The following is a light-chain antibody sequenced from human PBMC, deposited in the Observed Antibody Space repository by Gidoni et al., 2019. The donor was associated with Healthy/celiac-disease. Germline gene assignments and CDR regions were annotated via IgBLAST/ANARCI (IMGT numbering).Light chain of an antibody. CDR3: QKYNSGLWT. CDR1: QGISNY. J-gene: IGKJ1*01. CDR2: AAS. V-gene: IGKV1-27*01. Sequence: IQMSQSPSSLSASVGDRVTITCRASQGISNYLAWYHQKPGKVPKLLIYAASTLQSGVPARFSGSGSGTDFTLTISSLQPEDVATYYCQKYNSGLWTFGQGTKVEIK.